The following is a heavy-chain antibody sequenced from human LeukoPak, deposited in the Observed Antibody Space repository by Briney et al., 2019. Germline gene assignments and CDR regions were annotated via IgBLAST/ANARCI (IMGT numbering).Heavy chain of an antibody. CDR1: GGSFSGYY. CDR3: ARQFRPRIAVAYTQRGRAYWYFDL. V-gene: IGHV4-34*01. CDR2: INHSGST. J-gene: IGHJ2*01. D-gene: IGHD6-19*01. Sequence: PSETLSLTCAVYGGSFSGYYWSWIRQPPGKGLEWIGEINHSGSTNYNPSLKSRVTISVDTSKNQFSLKLSSVTAADTAVYYCARQFRPRIAVAYTQRGRAYWYFDLWGRGTLVTVSS.